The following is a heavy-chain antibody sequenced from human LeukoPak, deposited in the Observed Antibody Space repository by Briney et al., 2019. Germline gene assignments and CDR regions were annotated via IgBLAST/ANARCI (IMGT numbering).Heavy chain of an antibody. CDR2: ISAYNGNT. D-gene: IGHD2-2*01. V-gene: IGHV1-18*01. Sequence: GASVKVSCRASGYTFTSYGISWVRQAPGQGLEWMGWISAYNGNTNYAQKLQGGVTMTTDTSTSTAYMELRSLRSDDTAVYYCARDGADPGYCSSTSCYGSYYYMDVWGKGTTVTVSS. J-gene: IGHJ6*03. CDR3: ARDGADPGYCSSTSCYGSYYYMDV. CDR1: GYTFTSYG.